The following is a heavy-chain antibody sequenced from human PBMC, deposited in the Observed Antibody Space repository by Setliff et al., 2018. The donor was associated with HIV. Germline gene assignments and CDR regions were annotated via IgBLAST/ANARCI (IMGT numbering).Heavy chain of an antibody. CDR3: ARGRTYDSSGYIGNWFDP. CDR1: GGTFSRYA. D-gene: IGHD3-22*01. CDR2: INLNTGNT. Sequence: ASVKVSCKASGGTFSRYAISWVRQAPGQGLEWMGGINLNTGNTNYAQKFQGRVIVTRDTSINTAYVELRSLRLDDTAVYFCARGRTYDSSGYIGNWFDPWGQGTLVTVSS. J-gene: IGHJ5*02. V-gene: IGHV1-2*02.